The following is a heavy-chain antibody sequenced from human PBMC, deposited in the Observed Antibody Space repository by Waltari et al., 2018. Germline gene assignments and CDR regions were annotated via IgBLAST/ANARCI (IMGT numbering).Heavy chain of an antibody. CDR3: ARNSKDWRSDGGLDY. D-gene: IGHD3-16*01. CDR2: SNREGSSA. J-gene: IGHJ4*02. CDR1: GFTFSVHW. V-gene: IGHV3-74*01. Sequence: EVQLVESGGGLVQPGGSLRLSCAASGFTFSVHWLHWVRQAPGKGLVWVSRSNREGSSASYADFVKGRFTISRDNAKNTLYLQMNSLRAEDTAVYYCARNSKDWRSDGGLDYWGQGTLVTVSS.